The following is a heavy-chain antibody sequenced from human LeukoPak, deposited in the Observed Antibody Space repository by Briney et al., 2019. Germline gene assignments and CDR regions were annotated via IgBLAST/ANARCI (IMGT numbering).Heavy chain of an antibody. V-gene: IGHV3-23*01. J-gene: IGHJ5*02. D-gene: IGHD6-13*01. Sequence: GGSLRLSCAASGFTFLTYAMSWVRQAPGKGLEWVSIISGSGGDAFYADSVKGRFTISRDNSKNTLYLQMNSLRAEDTAVYYCAKGGIAVAGTTWFDPWGQGTLVTVSS. CDR3: AKGGIAVAGTTWFDP. CDR2: ISGSGGDA. CDR1: GFTFLTYA.